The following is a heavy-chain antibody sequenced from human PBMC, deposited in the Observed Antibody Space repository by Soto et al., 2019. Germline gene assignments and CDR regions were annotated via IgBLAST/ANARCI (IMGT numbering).Heavy chain of an antibody. J-gene: IGHJ6*02. CDR3: ATGSFTSTGGRIGYHYNAMDV. D-gene: IGHD1-1*01. V-gene: IGHV1-69*13. CDR2: IIPIFGPA. Sequence: SVKVSCKSSGGTFSSHSINWVRQAPGQGLEWMGGIIPIFGPANFAKNFQGRVTITADESTTTAYMELSSLTSEDTAVYYCATGSFTSTGGRIGYHYNAMDVWGQGTTVTVSS. CDR1: GGTFSSHS.